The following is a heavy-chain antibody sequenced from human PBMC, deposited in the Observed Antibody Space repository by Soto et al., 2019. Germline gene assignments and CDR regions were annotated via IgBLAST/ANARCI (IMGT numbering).Heavy chain of an antibody. CDR3: AREIAVAGPTHDYYYYGMDV. V-gene: IGHV4-34*01. CDR1: GGSFSGYY. J-gene: IGHJ6*02. Sequence: SETLSLTCAVYGGSFSGYYWSWIRQPPGKGLEWIGEINHSGSTNYNPSLKSRVTISVDTSKNQFSLKLSSVTAADTAVYYCAREIAVAGPTHDYYYYGMDVWGQGTTVTVSS. D-gene: IGHD6-19*01. CDR2: INHSGST.